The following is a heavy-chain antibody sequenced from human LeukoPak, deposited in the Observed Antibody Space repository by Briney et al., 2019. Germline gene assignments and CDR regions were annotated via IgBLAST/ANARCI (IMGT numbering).Heavy chain of an antibody. V-gene: IGHV4-59*08. CDR1: GGSISSYY. Sequence: SETLSLTCTVSGGSISSYYWSWIRQPPGKGLEWIGYMYYSGSTNYNPSLKSRVTISVDTSKNQFSLKLSSVTAADTAVYYCARHHSSGWYDYWGQGTLVTVSS. CDR3: ARHHSSGWYDY. D-gene: IGHD6-19*01. CDR2: MYYSGST. J-gene: IGHJ4*02.